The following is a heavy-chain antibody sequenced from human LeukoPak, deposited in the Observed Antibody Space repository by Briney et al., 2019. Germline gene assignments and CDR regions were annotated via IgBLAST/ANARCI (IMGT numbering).Heavy chain of an antibody. CDR2: INPSGGST. V-gene: IGHV1-46*01. CDR1: GYTFTSYY. D-gene: IGHD5-12*01. CDR3: ARGPSGYDREDWFDP. J-gene: IGHJ5*02. Sequence: ASVKVSCKASGYTFTSYYMHWVRQAPGQGPEWMGIINPSGGSTSYAQKFQGRVTMTRDTSTSTVYMELSSLRSEDTAVYYCARGPSGYDREDWFDPWGQGTLVTVSS.